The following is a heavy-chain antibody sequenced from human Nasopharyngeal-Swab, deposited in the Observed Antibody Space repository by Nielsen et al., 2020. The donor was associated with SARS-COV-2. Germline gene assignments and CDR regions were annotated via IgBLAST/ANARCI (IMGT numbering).Heavy chain of an antibody. J-gene: IGHJ6*02. CDR2: SSSSGSTI. D-gene: IGHD3-10*01. Sequence: GGSLRLSCAASRFTFSDYYMSWIRQAAGKGLEWVSYSSSSGSTIYYADSVKGRFTISRDNAKNSLYLQMNSLRAEDTAVYYCARGLLWFGELLGYYYDYGMDVWGQGTTVTVS. CDR3: ARGLLWFGELLGYYYDYGMDV. V-gene: IGHV3-11*04. CDR1: RFTFSDYY.